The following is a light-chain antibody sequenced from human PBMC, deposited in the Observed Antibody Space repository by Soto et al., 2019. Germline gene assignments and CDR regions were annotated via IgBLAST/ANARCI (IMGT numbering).Light chain of an antibody. J-gene: IGLJ3*02. Sequence: QSVLTQSPSASGTPGQRVTISCSGSRSNIGRNFAYWYQHVPGTAPRLLIQRNNERPSGVPDRFSGSKSGTSVSLAISGLRSDDEAPYYCAAWDDTLDAQVFGGGTKVTVL. V-gene: IGLV1-47*01. CDR3: AAWDDTLDAQV. CDR1: RSNIGRNF. CDR2: RNN.